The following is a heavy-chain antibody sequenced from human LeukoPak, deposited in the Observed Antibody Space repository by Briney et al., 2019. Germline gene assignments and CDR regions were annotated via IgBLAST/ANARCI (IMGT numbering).Heavy chain of an antibody. CDR1: GFAFNDYA. V-gene: IGHV3-49*04. Sequence: GGSLRLSCTASGFAFNDYAMSWVRQAPGKGLEWVGFIRSKAHGGTIEYAASVKGRFTISRHHSKSIAYLQMNSLKTEDTAVYYCTREALSGYDYLAVYYMDVWGKGTTVTVSS. D-gene: IGHD5-12*01. CDR3: TREALSGYDYLAVYYMDV. CDR2: IRSKAHGGTI. J-gene: IGHJ6*03.